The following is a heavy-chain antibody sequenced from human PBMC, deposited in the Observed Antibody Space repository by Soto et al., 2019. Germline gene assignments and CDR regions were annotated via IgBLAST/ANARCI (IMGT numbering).Heavy chain of an antibody. Sequence: QVQLVQSGTEVKKPGASVNVSCKAFGYTFTSYGFSWVRQVPGQGLEWLGWISAFNGDTQYAQTMKGRLTVTTDTSTTTVHMELRSLTPADXXXXXXXXEAGWQRMVPYDWGQGTLVTVS. D-gene: IGHD6-25*01. V-gene: IGHV1-18*04. CDR1: GYTFTSYG. CDR2: ISAFNGDT. CDR3: XXEAGWQRMVPYD. J-gene: IGHJ4*02.